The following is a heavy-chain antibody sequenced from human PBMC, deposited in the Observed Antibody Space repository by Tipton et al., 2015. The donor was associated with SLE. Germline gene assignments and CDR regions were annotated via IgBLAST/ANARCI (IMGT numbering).Heavy chain of an antibody. CDR3: ARAGPDVYAVAGTVDY. V-gene: IGHV1-18*01. CDR1: GYNLTTYG. Sequence: QSGAEVKKPGASVKVSCKASGYNLTTYGISWVRQAPGQGLEWMGWISAYNGNTNYAQKVQGRVTMTTDTSTSTAYMEVGSLRSDDTAVYYCARAGPDVYAVAGTVDYWGQGTLVTVSS. CDR2: ISAYNGNT. D-gene: IGHD6-19*01. J-gene: IGHJ4*01.